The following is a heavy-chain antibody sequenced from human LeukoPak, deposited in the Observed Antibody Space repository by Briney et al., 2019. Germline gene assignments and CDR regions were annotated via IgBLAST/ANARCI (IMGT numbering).Heavy chain of an antibody. Sequence: SVKVSCKTSGFTFSRSAVQWVRQARGQGLEWIGWIGVGGGNTNYAQRFQDRVTITRGMSTRTAYMELSSLRSEDTAVYYCAAEIYGGNTDCCTFDFWGPGTPVTVSS. J-gene: IGHJ3*01. CDR3: AAEIYGGNTDCCTFDF. CDR1: GFTFSRSA. D-gene: IGHD4-23*01. V-gene: IGHV1-58*01. CDR2: IGVGGGNT.